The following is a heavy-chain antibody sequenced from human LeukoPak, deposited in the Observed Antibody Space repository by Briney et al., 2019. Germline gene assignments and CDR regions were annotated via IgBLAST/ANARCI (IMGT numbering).Heavy chain of an antibody. D-gene: IGHD3-22*01. Sequence: GGSLRLSCAASGFTFSSYAMSWVRQAPGKGLEWVSSISGSGGSTYYADSVKGRFTISRDNSKNTLYLQMNSLRAEDTAVYYCASPIVVVTQPSDYWGQGTLVTVSS. CDR2: ISGSGGST. CDR1: GFTFSSYA. V-gene: IGHV3-23*01. J-gene: IGHJ4*02. CDR3: ASPIVVVTQPSDY.